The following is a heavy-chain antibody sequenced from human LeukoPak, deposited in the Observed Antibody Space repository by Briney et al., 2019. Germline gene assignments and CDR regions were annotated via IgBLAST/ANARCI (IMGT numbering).Heavy chain of an antibody. CDR3: ASGRRGGY. D-gene: IGHD2-15*01. CDR2: IKQDGSEK. Sequence: KGLEWVANIKQDGSEKYYVDSVKGRFTISRDNTKNSLYLQMNSLRAEDTAVYYCASGRRGGYWGQGTLVTVSS. J-gene: IGHJ4*02. V-gene: IGHV3-7*01.